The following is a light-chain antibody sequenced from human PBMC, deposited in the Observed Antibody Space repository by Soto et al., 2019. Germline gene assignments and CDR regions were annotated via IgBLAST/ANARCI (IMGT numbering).Light chain of an antibody. CDR1: QNINSY. Sequence: DIQMTQSPSSLSASVGDSVTITCRASQNINSYLNWYQQKPGKVPKLLIYDASNLHSGVPSRFSGSGSGTDFTLTISSLQSEDFATYYCQRGYSPNLSFAEGTKVDIK. CDR2: DAS. CDR3: QRGYSPNLS. J-gene: IGKJ4*01. V-gene: IGKV1-39*01.